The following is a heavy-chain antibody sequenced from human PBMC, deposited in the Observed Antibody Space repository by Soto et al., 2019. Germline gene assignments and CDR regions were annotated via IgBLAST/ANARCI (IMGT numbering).Heavy chain of an antibody. CDR2: IYSGGST. D-gene: IGHD2-2*01. J-gene: IGHJ6*02. V-gene: IGHV3-66*01. CDR3: ARVGSYPYYCGMDV. Sequence: EVQLVESGGGVVQPGGSLRLSCAASGFTVSSNYMSWVRQAPGTGLGWVSGIYSGGSTYYAESVKGRFTTSRDNSKNTLYLQMKSLRAEDTAVYYCARVGSYPYYCGMDVWGQGTTVTVSS. CDR1: GFTVSSNY.